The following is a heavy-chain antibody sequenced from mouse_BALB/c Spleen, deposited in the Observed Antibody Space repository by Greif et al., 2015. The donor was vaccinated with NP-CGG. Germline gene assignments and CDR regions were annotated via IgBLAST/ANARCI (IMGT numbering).Heavy chain of an antibody. CDR3: GRDYRYDYFDY. Sequence: EVMLVESGGGLVQPKGSLKLSCAASGFTFNTYAMNWVRQAPGKGLEWVARIRGKSNNYATYYADSVKDRFTISRDDSQSMLYLQMNNLKTEDTATYYCGRDYRYDYFDYWGQGTTLTVSS. D-gene: IGHD2-14*01. J-gene: IGHJ2*01. CDR1: GFTFNTYA. V-gene: IGHV10-1*02. CDR2: IRGKSNNYAT.